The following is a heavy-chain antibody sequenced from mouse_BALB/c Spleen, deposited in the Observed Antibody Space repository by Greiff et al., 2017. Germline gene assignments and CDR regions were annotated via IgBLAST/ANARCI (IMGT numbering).Heavy chain of an antibody. D-gene: IGHD2-1*01. Sequence: VQLKESGPELVKPGASVKISCKASGYSFTGYFMNWVMQSHGKSLEWIGRINPYNGDTFYNQKFKGKATLTVDKSSSTAHMELRSLASEDSAVYYCARDGNYGGAMDYWGQGTSVTVSS. CDR3: ARDGNYGGAMDY. V-gene: IGHV1-20*02. J-gene: IGHJ4*01. CDR1: GYSFTGYF. CDR2: INPYNGDT.